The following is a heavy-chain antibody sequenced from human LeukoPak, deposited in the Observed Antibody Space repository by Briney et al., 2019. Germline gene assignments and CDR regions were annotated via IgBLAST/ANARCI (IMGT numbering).Heavy chain of an antibody. J-gene: IGHJ4*02. D-gene: IGHD2-15*01. Sequence: GGSLRLSCAASGFTFSSYGMHWVRQAPGKGLKWVAVISYDGSNKYYADSVKGRFTISRDNSKNTLYLQMNSLRAEDTAVYYCAKDPASDGYDYWGQGTLVTVSS. CDR1: GFTFSSYG. CDR3: AKDPASDGYDY. CDR2: ISYDGSNK. V-gene: IGHV3-30*18.